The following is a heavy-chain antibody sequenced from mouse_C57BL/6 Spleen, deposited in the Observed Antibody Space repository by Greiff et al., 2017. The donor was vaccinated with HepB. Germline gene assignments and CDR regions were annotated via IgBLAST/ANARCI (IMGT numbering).Heavy chain of an antibody. J-gene: IGHJ2*01. CDR1: GFTFSSYA. CDR2: ISDGGSYT. Sequence: EVNLVESGGGLVKPGGSLKLSCAASGFTFSSYAMSWVRQTPEKRLEWVATISDGGSYTYYPDNVKGRFTISRDNAKNNLYLQMSHLKSEDTAMYYCARYSNLDYWGQGTTLTVSS. CDR3: ARYSNLDY. V-gene: IGHV5-4*03. D-gene: IGHD2-5*01.